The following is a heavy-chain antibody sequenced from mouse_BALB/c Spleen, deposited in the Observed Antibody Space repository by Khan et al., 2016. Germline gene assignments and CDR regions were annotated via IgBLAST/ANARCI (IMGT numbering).Heavy chain of an antibody. CDR2: IYPGSGNT. CDR3: ARSGGDYGGYAMDY. J-gene: IGHJ4*01. D-gene: IGHD2-4*01. Sequence: QVQLQQSGAELARPGASVKLSCKASGYTFTDYYINWVKQRTGQGLEWIGEIYPGSGNTYYNENFKGKATLTADKSSSTAYMQLSRLTSEDSAVYFCARSGGDYGGYAMDYWGQGTSVTVSS. V-gene: IGHV1-77*01. CDR1: GYTFTDYY.